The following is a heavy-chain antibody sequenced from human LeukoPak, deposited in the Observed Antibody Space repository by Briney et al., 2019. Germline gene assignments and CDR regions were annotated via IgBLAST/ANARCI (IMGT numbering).Heavy chain of an antibody. Sequence: GGSLRLSCAASGFIFSTYTMNWVRQAPGKGLEWVSSISSSGGSTYYADSVKGRFTISRDNAKNTLYLQMNSLRAEDTALYYCAKEFCSITTCYGCFDYWGQGTLVTVSS. V-gene: IGHV3-23*01. D-gene: IGHD2-2*01. CDR3: AKEFCSITTCYGCFDY. J-gene: IGHJ4*02. CDR1: GFIFSTYT. CDR2: ISSSGGST.